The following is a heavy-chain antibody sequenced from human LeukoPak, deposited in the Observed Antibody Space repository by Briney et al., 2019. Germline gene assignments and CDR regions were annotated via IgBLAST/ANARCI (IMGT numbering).Heavy chain of an antibody. CDR3: ARDREEMVRAPYAFDI. J-gene: IGHJ3*02. V-gene: IGHV3-30-3*01. D-gene: IGHD3-10*01. Sequence: GGSLRLSCAASGFTFSSYAMHWVRQAPGKGLEWVAVISYDGSNKYYADSVKGRFTISRDNSKNTLYLQMNSLRAEDTAVYYCARDREEMVRAPYAFDIWGQGTMVTVSS. CDR2: ISYDGSNK. CDR1: GFTFSSYA.